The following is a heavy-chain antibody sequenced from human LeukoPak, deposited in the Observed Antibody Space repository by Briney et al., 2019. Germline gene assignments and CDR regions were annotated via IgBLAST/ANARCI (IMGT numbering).Heavy chain of an antibody. D-gene: IGHD1-26*01. Sequence: GGSLRLSCAASGFTLSNYWMQWVRQAPGKGLVWDARINSDASRITYADSVKGRFTISRDNAKSSLYLQMNYLRAEDTAVYYCAREAGATNGWGQGTLVTVSS. CDR2: INSDASRI. CDR1: GFTLSNYW. J-gene: IGHJ4*02. CDR3: AREAGATNG. V-gene: IGHV3-74*03.